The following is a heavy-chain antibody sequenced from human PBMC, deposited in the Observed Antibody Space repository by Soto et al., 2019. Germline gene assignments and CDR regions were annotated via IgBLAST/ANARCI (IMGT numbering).Heavy chain of an antibody. D-gene: IGHD5-12*01. CDR2: INSSSSTI. Sequence: GGSLRLSCAASGFTFSRHSMNWVRQAPGKGLEWVSSINSSSSTIYYADSVKGRFTISRDNAKNSLYLQMNSLRDEDTAVYYCARDVSGLNWFDPWGQGTLVTVSS. J-gene: IGHJ5*02. V-gene: IGHV3-48*02. CDR1: GFTFSRHS. CDR3: ARDVSGLNWFDP.